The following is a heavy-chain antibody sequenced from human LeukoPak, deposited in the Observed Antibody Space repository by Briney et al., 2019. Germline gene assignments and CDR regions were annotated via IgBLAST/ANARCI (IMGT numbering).Heavy chain of an antibody. V-gene: IGHV4-39*07. CDR3: AREDTTGTPIGDWFDP. Sequence: ASETLSLTCTVSGGSISSTSDQGGWSRQPRGRGREWIGTIYYSGSTYSNPSLKSPFTISVDTWENPFSLKLTSVTAADTAVYYCAREDTTGTPIGDWFDPWGQGILVTASS. CDR2: IYYSGST. CDR1: GGSISSTSDQ. J-gene: IGHJ5*02. D-gene: IGHD1-1*01.